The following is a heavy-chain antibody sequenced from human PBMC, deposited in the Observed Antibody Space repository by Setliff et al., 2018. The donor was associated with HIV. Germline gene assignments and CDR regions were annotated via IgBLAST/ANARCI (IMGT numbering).Heavy chain of an antibody. J-gene: IGHJ4*02. CDR2: IKEDGSTI. V-gene: IGHV3-7*01. CDR3: ARGAYGYYFDY. D-gene: IGHD4-17*01. CDR1: GFTFRNYW. Sequence: GGSLRLSCGASGFTFRNYWMTWVRQAPGRGLECVANIKEDGSTIYYADSVQGRFTLSRDNAKNSLYLQMNSLRAEDTAVYFCARGAYGYYFDYWGQGALVTVSS.